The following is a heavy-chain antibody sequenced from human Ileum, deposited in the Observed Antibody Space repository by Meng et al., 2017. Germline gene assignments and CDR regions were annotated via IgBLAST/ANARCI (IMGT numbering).Heavy chain of an antibody. V-gene: IGHV1-2*06. CDR2: INSNSGGT. J-gene: IGHJ4*02. D-gene: IGHD1-7*01. CDR1: GYSFTGYY. CDR3: ASRNYNYDDYFEY. Sequence: QVHVVQSGAEVKKPGVSVKVSCKPSGYSFTGYYMHWVRQAPGQGLEWMGRINSNSGGTNYAQKFKGRVTLTRDISTVYMELSSLRSDDTAVYYCASRNYNYDDYFEYWGQGTLVTVSS.